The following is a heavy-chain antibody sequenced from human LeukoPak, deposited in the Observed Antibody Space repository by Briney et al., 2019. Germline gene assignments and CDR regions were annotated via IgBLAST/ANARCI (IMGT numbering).Heavy chain of an antibody. Sequence: ASVKVSCKASGYTFTSYCISWVRQAPGQGLEWMGWISAYNGNTNYAQKLQGRVTMTTDTSTSTAYMELRSLRSDDTAVYYCASGYCSSTSCYTGSTVNYDYWGQGTLVTVSS. V-gene: IGHV1-18*01. D-gene: IGHD2-2*02. CDR3: ASGYCSSTSCYTGSTVNYDY. CDR1: GYTFTSYC. J-gene: IGHJ4*02. CDR2: ISAYNGNT.